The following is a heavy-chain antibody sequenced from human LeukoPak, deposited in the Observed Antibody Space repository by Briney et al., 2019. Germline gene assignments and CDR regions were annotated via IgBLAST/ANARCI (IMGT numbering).Heavy chain of an antibody. D-gene: IGHD6-13*01. Sequence: PGGSLRLSCAASGFTFTSYVMHWVRQAPGKGLQWVALISYDGSNKYYADSVKGRFTISRDNSKNTLYLQMNSLRAEDTAVYYCARPRGAAAGTFGFDPWRQGTLVTVSS. CDR3: ARPRGAAAGTFGFDP. J-gene: IGHJ5*02. CDR1: GFTFTSYV. V-gene: IGHV3-30*03. CDR2: ISYDGSNK.